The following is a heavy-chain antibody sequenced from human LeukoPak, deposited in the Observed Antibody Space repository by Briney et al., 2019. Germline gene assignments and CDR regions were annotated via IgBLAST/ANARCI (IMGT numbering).Heavy chain of an antibody. D-gene: IGHD3-22*01. Sequence: SETLSLTCAVYGGSFSGYYWSWIRQPPGKGLEWIGEINHSGSTNYNPSLKSRVTISVDTSKNQFSLKLSSVTAADTAAYYCARRPSYDSSGYYLDAFDIWGQGTMVTVSS. CDR3: ARRPSYDSSGYYLDAFDI. J-gene: IGHJ3*02. CDR2: INHSGST. CDR1: GGSFSGYY. V-gene: IGHV4-34*01.